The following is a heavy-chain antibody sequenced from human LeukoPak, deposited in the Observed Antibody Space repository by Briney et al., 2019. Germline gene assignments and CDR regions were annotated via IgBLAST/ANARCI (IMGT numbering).Heavy chain of an antibody. CDR2: IEQDGSQR. D-gene: IGHD6-6*01. J-gene: IGHJ4*02. CDR1: GFTVSDYW. Sequence: GGSLRLSCTASGFTVSDYWMTWVRQAPGKGPEWVANIEQDGSQRYYVDSVRGRFTISRDNAKNSLFLQMNGLRAEDTAVYYCARRGGSSSRRSPIDYWGQGTLVTVSS. CDR3: ARRGGSSSRRSPIDY. V-gene: IGHV3-7*01.